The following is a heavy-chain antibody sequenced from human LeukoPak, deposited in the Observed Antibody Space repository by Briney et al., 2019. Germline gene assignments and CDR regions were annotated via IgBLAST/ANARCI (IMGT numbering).Heavy chain of an antibody. V-gene: IGHV3-7*01. Sequence: GGSLRLSCAASGFTFSSYWMSWVRQAPGKGLEWVANIKQDGSEKYYVDSVKGRFTISRDNAKNSLYLQMNSLRAEDTAVYYCARGGGSYSYYFDYWGQGTLVTVSS. J-gene: IGHJ4*02. CDR1: GFTFSSYW. CDR2: IKQDGSEK. D-gene: IGHD1-26*01. CDR3: ARGGGSYSYYFDY.